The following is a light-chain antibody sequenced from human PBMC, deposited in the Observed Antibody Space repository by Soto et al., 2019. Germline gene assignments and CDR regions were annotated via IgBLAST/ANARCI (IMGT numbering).Light chain of an antibody. CDR2: EVI. Sequence: QSALTQPASVSGSPGQSITISCTGTSSDVGAYDSVPWYQQHPGKAPKLMIYEVINRSSGVSNRFSGSKSGNTASLTISGLQAEDEADYHCSSYTNTNTYVFGTGTKVTVL. V-gene: IGLV2-14*01. CDR3: SSYTNTNTYV. CDR1: SSDVGAYDS. J-gene: IGLJ1*01.